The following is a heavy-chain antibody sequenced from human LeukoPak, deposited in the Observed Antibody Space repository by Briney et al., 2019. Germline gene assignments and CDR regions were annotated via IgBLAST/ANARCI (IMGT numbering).Heavy chain of an antibody. CDR3: ARGPYSSSWYFDY. Sequence: ASVTVSSTASGYTFTVYYMHWVRQAPGQGRGWMGWINPNSGGTNYAQKFQGRVTMTRDTSISTAYMELSRLRSDDTAVYYCARGPYSSSWYFDYCGQGTLVTVSS. D-gene: IGHD6-13*01. V-gene: IGHV1-2*02. CDR2: INPNSGGT. J-gene: IGHJ4*02. CDR1: GYTFTVYY.